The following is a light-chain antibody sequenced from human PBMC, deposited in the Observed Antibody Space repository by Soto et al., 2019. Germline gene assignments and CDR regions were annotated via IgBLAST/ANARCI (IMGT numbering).Light chain of an antibody. CDR2: GAS. Sequence: NVLTQSPGTLSLSPGERATLSCRASQNVLSNLAWYQQKPGQAPRLLIYGASTRATGIPARFSGSGSGTEFTLTISSLQSEDFAVYYCQQYNNWPITFGQGTRLEIK. CDR3: QQYNNWPIT. CDR1: QNVLSN. J-gene: IGKJ5*01. V-gene: IGKV3-15*01.